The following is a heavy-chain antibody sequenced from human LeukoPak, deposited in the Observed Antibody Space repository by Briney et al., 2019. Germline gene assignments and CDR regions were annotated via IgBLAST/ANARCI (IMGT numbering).Heavy chain of an antibody. J-gene: IGHJ4*02. V-gene: IGHV3-7*01. CDR2: IKEDGSQK. CDR1: LGSHW. Sequence: GGSLRLSCVGALGSHWMGWVRQAPGKGLEWVANIKEDGSQKYYMDSVKGRFTISRDNAKSSLFLQMNNLRVEDMAVYYCTRDQTWGQGTLVTVSS. CDR3: TRDQT.